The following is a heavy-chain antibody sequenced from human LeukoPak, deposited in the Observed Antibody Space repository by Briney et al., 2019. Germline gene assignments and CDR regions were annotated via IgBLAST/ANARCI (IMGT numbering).Heavy chain of an antibody. J-gene: IGHJ4*02. CDR2: INHSGST. CDR1: GGTFSGHY. D-gene: IGHD6-6*01. V-gene: IGHV4-34*01. CDR3: ARGTSDSISPGYFDY. Sequence: PSETLSLTCAVYGGTFSGHYWSWIRQPPGKGLEWIGEINHSGSTNYNPSLKSRVTISVDTSKNQFSLKLSSVTAADTAVYYCARGTSDSISPGYFDYWGQGTLVTVSS.